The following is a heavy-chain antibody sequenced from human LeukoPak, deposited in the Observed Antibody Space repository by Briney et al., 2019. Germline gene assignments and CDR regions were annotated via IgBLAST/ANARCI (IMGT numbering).Heavy chain of an antibody. V-gene: IGHV2-5*02. D-gene: IGHD6-13*01. J-gene: IGHJ4*02. CDR1: GFSLSTSAVG. Sequence: SGPTLLKPTQTLTLTCTFSGFSLSTSAVGVGWIRQPPGKALEWLALIYWDGDKRYSPSLKSRLTITKDTSKNQVVLTMTNMDPVDTATYYCAHSLPIVATGTYPFDYWGQGTLVTVSS. CDR2: IYWDGDK. CDR3: AHSLPIVATGTYPFDY.